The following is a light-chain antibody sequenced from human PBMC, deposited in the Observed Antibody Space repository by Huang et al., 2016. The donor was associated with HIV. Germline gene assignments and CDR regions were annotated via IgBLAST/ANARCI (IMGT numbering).Light chain of an antibody. V-gene: IGKV3-11*01. CDR1: QSLSTY. CDR3: QHRSRWPPWT. J-gene: IGKJ1*01. Sequence: EIVLTQSPGTLSLSPGERATLSCRAGQSLSTYLAWYQQKPGQAPRRLIYDASNRAAGIPARFSGSGSETDFTLTISSLEPEDFAVYYCQHRSRWPPWTFGQGTKVEIK. CDR2: DAS.